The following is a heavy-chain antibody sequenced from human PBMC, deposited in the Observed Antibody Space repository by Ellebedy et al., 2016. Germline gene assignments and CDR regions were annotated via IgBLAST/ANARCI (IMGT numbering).Heavy chain of an antibody. D-gene: IGHD2-8*01. Sequence: SVKVSCXASGGTFSSYAISWVRQAPGQGLEWMGGIIPIFGTANYAQKFQGRVTITADESTSTAYMELSSLRSEDTAVYYCAREGYCTNGVCLHYGMDVWGQGTTVTVSS. V-gene: IGHV1-69*13. CDR1: GGTFSSYA. J-gene: IGHJ6*02. CDR2: IIPIFGTA. CDR3: AREGYCTNGVCLHYGMDV.